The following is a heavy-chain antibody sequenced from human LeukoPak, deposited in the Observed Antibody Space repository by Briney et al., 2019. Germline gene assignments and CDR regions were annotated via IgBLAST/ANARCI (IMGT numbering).Heavy chain of an antibody. D-gene: IGHD3-22*01. CDR3: ASVYFDNSGYNRYDY. J-gene: IGHJ4*02. CDR2: IYYSGST. V-gene: IGHV4-61*08. CDR1: GGSISSGGYS. Sequence: SETLSLTCAVSGGSISSGGYSWSWIRQPPGKGLEWIGYIYYSGSTNYNPSLKSRVTISVDTSKSQFSLELSSVTAADTAVYYCASVYFDNSGYNRYDYWGQGTLVTVSS.